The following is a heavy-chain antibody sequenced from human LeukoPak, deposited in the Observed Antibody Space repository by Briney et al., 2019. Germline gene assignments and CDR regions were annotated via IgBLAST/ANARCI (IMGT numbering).Heavy chain of an antibody. Sequence: GASVKVSCKASGYTFTGYYMHWVRQAPGQGLEWMGWINPNSGGTNYAQTLQGRVTMTRDTYISTAYMGLSRLRSDDTAVYYCARVSSNYYGSGSYYPLGDYYYYMDVWGKGATVTVSS. CDR1: GYTFTGYY. CDR3: ARVSSNYYGSGSYYPLGDYYYYMDV. D-gene: IGHD3-10*01. CDR2: INPNSGGT. J-gene: IGHJ6*03. V-gene: IGHV1-2*02.